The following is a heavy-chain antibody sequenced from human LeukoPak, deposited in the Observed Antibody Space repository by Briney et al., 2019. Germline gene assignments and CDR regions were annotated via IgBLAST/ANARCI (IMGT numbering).Heavy chain of an antibody. Sequence: SETLSLTCAVYGGSFSGYYWSWIRQPPGKGLEWIGEINHSGSTNYNPSLKSRVTISVDTSKNQFSLKLSSVTAADTAVYYCARGPDFWSGYYTSFDYWGQGTLVTVSS. CDR2: INHSGST. V-gene: IGHV4-34*01. CDR3: ARGPDFWSGYYTSFDY. J-gene: IGHJ4*02. CDR1: GGSFSGYY. D-gene: IGHD3-3*01.